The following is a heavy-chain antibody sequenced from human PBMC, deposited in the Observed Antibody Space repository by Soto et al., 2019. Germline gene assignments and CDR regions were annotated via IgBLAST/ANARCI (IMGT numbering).Heavy chain of an antibody. V-gene: IGHV4-34*01. CDR1: GGSFTGYY. CDR2: IKDGGST. D-gene: IGHD2-15*01. J-gene: IGHJ4*02. Sequence: QVQLQQWGAGLLKPSETLSLTCAVNGGSFTGYYWSWVRQPPGKGLEWIGEIKDGGSTNYSPSLRSRVTISADKSKKQFSLKVTSVTAADPGVYYCARGQEGVVATHWDQGTLVTVSS. CDR3: ARGQEGVVATH.